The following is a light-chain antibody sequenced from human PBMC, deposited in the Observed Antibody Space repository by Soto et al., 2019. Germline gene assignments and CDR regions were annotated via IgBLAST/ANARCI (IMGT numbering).Light chain of an antibody. CDR1: QSISDT. Sequence: EVVMTQSPATLSLSPGGRATLSCRASQSISDTLAWYQQKPGQAPRLLIYGASRGATGFPARFSGSGSGTDFTLTISSLQSEDFAVYYCQQYSDWPWTFGQGTKVDI. V-gene: IGKV3-15*01. J-gene: IGKJ1*01. CDR2: GAS. CDR3: QQYSDWPWT.